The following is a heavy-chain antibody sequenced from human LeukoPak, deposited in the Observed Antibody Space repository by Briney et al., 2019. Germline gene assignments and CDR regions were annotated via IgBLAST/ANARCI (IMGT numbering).Heavy chain of an antibody. Sequence: ASVKVSCKASGYTFTSYGISWVRQAPGQGLEWMGWLSAYNGNTNYAQKLQGRVTMTTDTSTSTVYMELRSLRSDDTAVYYCARVSSSGWFDYWGQGTLVTVSS. CDR1: GYTFTSYG. CDR2: LSAYNGNT. CDR3: ARVSSSGWFDY. J-gene: IGHJ4*02. V-gene: IGHV1-18*01. D-gene: IGHD6-19*01.